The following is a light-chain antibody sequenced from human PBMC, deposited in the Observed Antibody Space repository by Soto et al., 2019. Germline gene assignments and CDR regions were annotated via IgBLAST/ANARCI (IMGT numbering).Light chain of an antibody. J-gene: IGKJ1*01. CDR3: QQYGGSPWT. CDR1: QSISSSY. Sequence: EIVLTQSPATLSLSPGERGTLSCRASQSISSSYLAWYQQKPGQAPKLLIYGASRRATGIADRFSGSGSGTAFTLTISRLDTEDFAVYSCQQYGGSPWTFGQGTK. CDR2: GAS. V-gene: IGKV3-20*01.